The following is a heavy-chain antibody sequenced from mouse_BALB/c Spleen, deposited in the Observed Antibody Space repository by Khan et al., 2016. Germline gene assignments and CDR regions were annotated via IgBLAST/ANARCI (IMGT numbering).Heavy chain of an antibody. Sequence: EVELVESGGGLVQPGGSMRLSCAASGFTFSNAWMDWVRQSPEKGLEWVAEIRSKANNHATYYAESVKGTFTISRNESKISVYLQMNSLRAEDCSIYYCTAGTGYAIDYWGQGTSVTVSS. CDR1: GFTFSNAW. J-gene: IGHJ4*01. CDR2: IRSKANNHAT. D-gene: IGHD2-14*01. V-gene: IGHV6-6*01. CDR3: TAGTGYAIDY.